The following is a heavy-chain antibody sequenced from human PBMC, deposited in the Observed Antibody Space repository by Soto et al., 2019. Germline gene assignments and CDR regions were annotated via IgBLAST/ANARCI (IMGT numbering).Heavy chain of an antibody. CDR2: ISFDETNQ. D-gene: IGHD3-10*01. Sequence: PGGSLRLSCAASGFTFSSYGMHWVRQAPGKGLEWVAVISFDETNQYYGDSVKGRFTISRDNSKNRLFLQMNSLRNEDTAVYYCARDDYGSGTFFLWGQGTLVIVSS. J-gene: IGHJ4*02. CDR1: GFTFSSYG. V-gene: IGHV3-30*13. CDR3: ARDDYGSGTFFL.